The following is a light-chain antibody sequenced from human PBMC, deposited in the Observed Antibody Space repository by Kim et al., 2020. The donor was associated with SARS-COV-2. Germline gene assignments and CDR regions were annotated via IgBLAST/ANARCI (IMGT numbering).Light chain of an antibody. V-gene: IGLV3-1*01. J-gene: IGLJ3*02. CDR2: NES. Sequence: VSPGQTASITCSGDRLGDKYASWYQQKPGQSPVLVIYNESRRPSGIPERFSGSNSGNTATLTISGTQAIDEADYYCQAWDNNNGVFGGGTQLTVL. CDR3: QAWDNNNGV. CDR1: RLGDKY.